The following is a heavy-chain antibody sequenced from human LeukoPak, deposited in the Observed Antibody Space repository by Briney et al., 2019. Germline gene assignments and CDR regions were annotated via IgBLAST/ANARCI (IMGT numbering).Heavy chain of an antibody. J-gene: IGHJ4*02. CDR2: IYYTGTT. Sequence: PSETLSLTCTVSGGSISSYYWSWLRQSPGKGLEWIGYIYYTGTTNYNPSLSSRVTISVDTSRNQFSLKLNSLTAADTALYYCASEVGSQYYGSGSYSAAHFDHWGQGTLVTVSS. CDR3: ASEVGSQYYGSGSYSAAHFDH. D-gene: IGHD3-10*01. CDR1: GGSISSYY. V-gene: IGHV4-59*01.